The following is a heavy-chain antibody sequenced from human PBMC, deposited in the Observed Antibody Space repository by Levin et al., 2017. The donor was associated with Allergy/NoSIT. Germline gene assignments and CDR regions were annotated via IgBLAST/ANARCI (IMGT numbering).Heavy chain of an antibody. CDR1: GFTFSTYG. V-gene: IGHV3-33*01. CDR3: ARASPLVTTGMTPLFDY. J-gene: IGHJ4*02. CDR2: IWYDGSNE. Sequence: PGGSLRLSCAASGFTFSTYGMHWVRQAPGKGLEWVASIWYDGSNEYYGDSVKGRFTISRDNSKNTLYLQMSSLRAEDTAVYYCARASPLVTTGMTPLFDYWGQGTLVTVSS. D-gene: IGHD1-1*01.